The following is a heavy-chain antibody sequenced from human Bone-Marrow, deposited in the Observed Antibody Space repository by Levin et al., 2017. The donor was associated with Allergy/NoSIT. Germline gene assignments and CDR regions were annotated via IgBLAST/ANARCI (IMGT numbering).Heavy chain of an antibody. CDR2: IYPGDSDI. J-gene: IGHJ4*02. V-gene: IGHV5-51*01. CDR1: GYKFTDYW. D-gene: IGHD3/OR15-3a*01. Sequence: NLGESLKISCQASGYKFTDYWIGWVRQVPGKGLEWMGIIYPGDSDIRYSPSFQGQVIISADKSVRTAYLLWSSLKASDTAMYYCARHPAGYNLWTGYYKGGFDYWGQGTLVTVSS. CDR3: ARHPAGYNLWTGYYKGGFDY.